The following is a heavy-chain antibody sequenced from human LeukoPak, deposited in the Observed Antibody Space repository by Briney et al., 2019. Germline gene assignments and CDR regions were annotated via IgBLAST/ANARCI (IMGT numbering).Heavy chain of an antibody. V-gene: IGHV3-66*01. CDR3: ARDRWYYYDSSGYYYYYYGMDV. Sequence: GGSLRLSCAASGFTVSSNYMSWVRQAPGKGLEWVSVIYSGGSTYYADSVKGRFTISRDNSKNTLYLQMNSLRAEDTAVYYCARDRWYYYDSSGYYYYYYGMDVWGQETTVTVSS. CDR1: GFTVSSNY. CDR2: IYSGGST. D-gene: IGHD3-22*01. J-gene: IGHJ6*02.